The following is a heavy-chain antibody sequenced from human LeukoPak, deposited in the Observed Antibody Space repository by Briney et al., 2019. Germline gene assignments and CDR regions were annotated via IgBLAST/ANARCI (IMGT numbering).Heavy chain of an antibody. CDR1: GGTFSSYA. D-gene: IGHD3-22*01. CDR2: IIPILGIA. CDR3: ARDLYYDSSGYFSGNFDY. J-gene: IGHJ4*02. V-gene: IGHV1-69*04. Sequence: SVKVSCKASGGTFSSYAISWVRQAPGQGLEWMGRIIPILGIANYAQKFQGRVTITADKSTSTAYMELSSLRSEDTAVYYCARDLYYDSSGYFSGNFDYWGQGTLVTVSS.